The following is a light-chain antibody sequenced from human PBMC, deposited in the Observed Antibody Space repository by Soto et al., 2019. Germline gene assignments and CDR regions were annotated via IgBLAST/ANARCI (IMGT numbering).Light chain of an antibody. CDR1: QSISSW. Sequence: DLQMTQSPSTLSASVGDRVTITCRASQSISSWWAWYQQKPGKAPKLLIYDASSLESGVPSRFSGSGSGTEFTLTISSLQPDDFATYYCQQYNSYSEKTFGQGTKLEIK. CDR2: DAS. CDR3: QQYNSYSEKT. V-gene: IGKV1-5*01. J-gene: IGKJ2*01.